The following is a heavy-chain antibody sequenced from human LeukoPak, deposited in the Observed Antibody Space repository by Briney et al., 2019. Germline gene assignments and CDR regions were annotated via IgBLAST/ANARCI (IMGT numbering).Heavy chain of an antibody. Sequence: SETLSLTCAVSGGSISSGGYSWSWIRQPPGKGLEWIGYIYHSGSTYYNPSLKSRVTISVDRSKNQFSLKLSSVTAADTAVYYCARGSQTADYYDSSGYYLAAFDIWGQGTMVTVSS. CDR1: GGSISSGGYS. CDR3: ARGSQTADYYDSSGYYLAAFDI. V-gene: IGHV4-30-2*01. CDR2: IYHSGST. D-gene: IGHD3-22*01. J-gene: IGHJ3*02.